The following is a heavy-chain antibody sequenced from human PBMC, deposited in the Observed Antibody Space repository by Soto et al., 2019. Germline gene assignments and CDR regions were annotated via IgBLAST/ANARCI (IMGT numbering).Heavy chain of an antibody. Sequence: EAQLVESGGGLVQPGGSLRLSCAASGFTVSSNYMSWVRQAPGKGLEWVSVIYSGGSTYYADSVKGRFTISRHNSKNTLYLQMNSLRAEDTAVYYCARESVATIVGAFDIWGQGTMVTVSS. CDR2: IYSGGST. V-gene: IGHV3-53*04. J-gene: IGHJ3*02. CDR3: ARESVATIVGAFDI. D-gene: IGHD5-12*01. CDR1: GFTVSSNY.